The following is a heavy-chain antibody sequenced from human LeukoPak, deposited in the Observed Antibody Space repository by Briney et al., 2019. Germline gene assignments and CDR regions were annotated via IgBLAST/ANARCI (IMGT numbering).Heavy chain of an antibody. Sequence: GGSLRLSCAASGFTFNKYVVSWVRQMPGKGLEWMGTIYPGDSDTRYSPSFQGQVTISADKSITTAYLQWSSLKASDTAIYYCATVKNGYNTDAFDFWGQGTMVTVSS. CDR2: IYPGDSDT. V-gene: IGHV5-51*01. J-gene: IGHJ3*01. D-gene: IGHD5-24*01. CDR1: GFTFNKYV. CDR3: ATVKNGYNTDAFDF.